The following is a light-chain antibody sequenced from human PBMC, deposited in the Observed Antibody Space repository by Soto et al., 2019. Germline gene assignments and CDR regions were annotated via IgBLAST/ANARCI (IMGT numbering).Light chain of an antibody. CDR2: DII. V-gene: IGLV2-11*01. CDR1: RGDVGGYDY. CDR3: CLYADSDAQV. J-gene: IGLJ1*01. Sequence: QSALTQPRSVSGSPGQSVSISCTGARGDVGGYDYVSWYQQHPDKAPKVIIYDIIKRHSWVPDRFSGSKSGNTASLTISGRQPDEEAAYYCCLYADSDAQVFGPGTKLTVL.